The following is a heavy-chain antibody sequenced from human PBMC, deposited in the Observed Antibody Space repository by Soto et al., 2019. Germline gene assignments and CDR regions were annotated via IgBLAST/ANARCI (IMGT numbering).Heavy chain of an antibody. Sequence: QVQLQQWGAGLLKPSETLSLTCAVYGGSFSGYYWSWIRQPPGKGLGWIGEYNHIGSTNYNPSLKSRVTISVDTSKNQFSLRLSSVTAADTAVYYCAGNSSGSPSWFDPWGQGTLVTVSS. CDR3: AGNSSGSPSWFDP. CDR2: YNHIGST. J-gene: IGHJ5*02. CDR1: GGSFSGYY. D-gene: IGHD3-10*01. V-gene: IGHV4-34*01.